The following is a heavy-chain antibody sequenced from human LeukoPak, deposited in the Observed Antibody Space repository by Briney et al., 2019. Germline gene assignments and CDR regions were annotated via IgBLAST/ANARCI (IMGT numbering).Heavy chain of an antibody. CDR2: IFSGGTT. J-gene: IGHJ4*02. Sequence: PGGSLRLSCAASGFTVSSNYMNWVRQAPGKGLEWVSLIFSGGTTHHADSVKGRFTISRDNSKNTLYLQMNSLRAEDTAVYYCAKGDYDFWSGYNTYFDYWGQGTLVTVSS. V-gene: IGHV3-53*01. D-gene: IGHD3-3*01. CDR1: GFTVSSNY. CDR3: AKGDYDFWSGYNTYFDY.